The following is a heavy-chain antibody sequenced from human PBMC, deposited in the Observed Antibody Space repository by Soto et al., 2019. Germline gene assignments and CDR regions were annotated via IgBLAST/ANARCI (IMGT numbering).Heavy chain of an antibody. CDR3: ARKNPRPKVGRYYYGMDV. CDR1: GYSFTSYW. V-gene: IGHV5-10-1*01. CDR2: MDPSDSYT. J-gene: IGHJ6*02. D-gene: IGHD1-26*01. Sequence: GESLKISCKGSGYSFTSYWIRWVRQMPGKGLEWMGRMDPSDSYTNYSPSFQGHVTISADKSISTAYLQWSSLKASDTAMYYCARKNPRPKVGRYYYGMDVWGQGTTVTVSS.